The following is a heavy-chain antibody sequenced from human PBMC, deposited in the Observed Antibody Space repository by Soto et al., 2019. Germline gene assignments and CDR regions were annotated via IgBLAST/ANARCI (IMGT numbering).Heavy chain of an antibody. V-gene: IGHV4-59*01. D-gene: IGHD3-22*01. Sequence: SETLSLTCTVPGGSISSYYWSWIRQPPGKGLEWIGYIYYSGSTNYNPSLKSRVTISVDTSKNQFSLKLSSVTAADTAVYYCAREGYDSSGYYQTNWFDPWGQGTLVTVSS. J-gene: IGHJ5*02. CDR1: GGSISSYY. CDR3: AREGYDSSGYYQTNWFDP. CDR2: IYYSGST.